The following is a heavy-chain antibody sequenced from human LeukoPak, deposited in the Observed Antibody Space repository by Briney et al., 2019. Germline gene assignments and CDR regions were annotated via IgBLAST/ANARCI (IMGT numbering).Heavy chain of an antibody. D-gene: IGHD4/OR15-4a*01. J-gene: IGHJ5*02. Sequence: ASVKVSCKDSGYTATAHYLHGVRQAPGQRLEWMGWINPKTGHTTSSQTFRCTVTMTWDTSIPTAYMELISLRSDDAAMYYCARAYEYGWFDPWGQGTQVTVSS. CDR1: GYTATAHY. CDR3: ARAYEYGWFDP. V-gene: IGHV1-2*02. CDR2: INPKTGHT.